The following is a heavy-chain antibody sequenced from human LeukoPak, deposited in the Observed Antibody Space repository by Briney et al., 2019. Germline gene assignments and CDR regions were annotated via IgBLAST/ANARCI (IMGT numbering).Heavy chain of an antibody. V-gene: IGHV1-69*04. J-gene: IGHJ4*02. CDR3: ARDSRGDSHNNKTDY. D-gene: IGHD2/OR15-2a*01. Sequence: GASVKVSCKASGYTFTSYGISWVRQAPGQGLEWMGRIIPILGIANYAQKFQGRVTITADKSTSTAYMELSSLRSEDTAVYYCARDSRGDSHNNKTDYWGQGTLVTVSS. CDR2: IIPILGIA. CDR1: GYTFTSYG.